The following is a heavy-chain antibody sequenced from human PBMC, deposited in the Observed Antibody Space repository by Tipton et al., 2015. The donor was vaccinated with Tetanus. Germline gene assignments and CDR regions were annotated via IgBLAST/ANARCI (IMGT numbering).Heavy chain of an antibody. CDR1: GFSFSTYN. D-gene: IGHD4-17*01. CDR2: IWYDGTTK. V-gene: IGHV3-33*01. CDR3: ARETSLTTSY. J-gene: IGHJ1*01. Sequence: SLRLSCAASGFSFSTYNFHWVRQAPGKGLEWVAVIWYDGTTKYYADSVNGRFTISRDNSKNTLFLQMNSLRAEDTAVYYCARETSLTTSYWGQGTLVTVSP.